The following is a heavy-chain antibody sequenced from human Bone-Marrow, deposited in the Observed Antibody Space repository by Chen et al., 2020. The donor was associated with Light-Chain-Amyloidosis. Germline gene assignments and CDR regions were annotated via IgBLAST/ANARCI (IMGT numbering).Heavy chain of an antibody. J-gene: IGHJ3*01. CDR2: INTNPGRP. D-gene: IGHD7-27*01. Sequence: QVQLVQSGSELRRPGASVNISCKISGYRFSDYSLNWVQQTPGHGLEFMGRINTNPGRPTYPQGFTGRYVFSVDTSVSTAYLPITDLKSEDTGTYFCARDPWGAGSAFDVWGRGTHVTVSA. CDR3: ARDPWGAGSAFDV. V-gene: IGHV7-4-1*02. CDR1: GYRFSDYS.